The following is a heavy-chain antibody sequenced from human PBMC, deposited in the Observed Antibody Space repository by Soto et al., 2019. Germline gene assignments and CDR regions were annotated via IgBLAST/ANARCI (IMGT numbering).Heavy chain of an antibody. V-gene: IGHV4-39*01. CDR3: ARHGDYYGSGSYYSPVDNWFDP. J-gene: IGHJ5*02. CDR1: GGSIGRSTYY. Sequence: SEALSLTCTVSGGSIGRSTYYWGWIRQAPGKGLEWVGSIFYSGSTYYNPSLKSRVTISVDTSKNQFSLKLSSVTAADTAVYHCARHGDYYGSGSYYSPVDNWFDPWGQGTLVTVS. CDR2: IFYSGST. D-gene: IGHD3-10*01.